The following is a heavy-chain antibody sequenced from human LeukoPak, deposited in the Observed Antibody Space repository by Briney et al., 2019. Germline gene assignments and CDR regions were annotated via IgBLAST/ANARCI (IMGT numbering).Heavy chain of an antibody. J-gene: IGHJ4*02. V-gene: IGHV1-2*02. D-gene: IGHD3-22*01. CDR1: GYTFTGYY. CDR2: INPNSGGT. Sequence: ASVKVSCKASGYTFTGYYMHWVRQAPGQGLEWMGWINPNSGGTNYAQKFQGRVTMTRDTSISTAYMELSSLRSEDTAVYYCARGLYYYDSSGYSYYFDYWGQGTLVTVSS. CDR3: ARGLYYYDSSGYSYYFDY.